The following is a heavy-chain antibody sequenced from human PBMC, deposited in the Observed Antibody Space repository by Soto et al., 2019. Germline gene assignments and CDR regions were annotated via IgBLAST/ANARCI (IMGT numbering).Heavy chain of an antibody. CDR2: IKSKLDGETT. D-gene: IGHD6-19*01. V-gene: IGHV3-15*07. J-gene: IGHJ4*02. CDR1: GFIFSKAW. CDR3: TNVAVTARGDMDY. Sequence: EVQLVESGGGLVKSGGSLRLSCAASGFIFSKAWMNWVRQGQGKGLEWVARIKSKLDGETTDYAAPGNARFTISSDEYKHSMYLQRKRVRNKDEGDYFSTNVAVTARGDMDYWGQGTLVTVSS.